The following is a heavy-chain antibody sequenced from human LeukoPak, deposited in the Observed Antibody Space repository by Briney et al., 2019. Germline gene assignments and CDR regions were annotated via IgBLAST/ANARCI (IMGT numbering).Heavy chain of an antibody. CDR1: GFTITNSW. CDR2: ISSGGSSL. D-gene: IGHD4-17*01. V-gene: IGHV3-74*01. Sequence: GGSLRLSCAASGFTITNSWMHWVRQAPGKGLVWVSRISSGGSSLDYADSVKGRFTISRDIAKNTLYLQMSSLRPEGTAVYYCAREADNGDYPMNSWGHGTLVSVSS. CDR3: AREADNGDYPMNS. J-gene: IGHJ5*01.